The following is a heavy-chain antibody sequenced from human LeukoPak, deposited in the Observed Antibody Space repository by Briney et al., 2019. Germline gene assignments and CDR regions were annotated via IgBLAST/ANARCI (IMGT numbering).Heavy chain of an antibody. V-gene: IGHV4-39*07. CDR2: IYYSGST. CDR3: ARGHYYDSSLDY. J-gene: IGHJ4*02. Sequence: SETLSLTCTVSGGSISSSSYYWGWIRQPPGKGLEWIGSIYYSGSTYYNPSLKSRVTISVDTSKNQFSLKLSSVTAADTAVYYCARGHYYDSSLDYWGQGTLVTVSS. CDR1: GGSISSSSYY. D-gene: IGHD3-22*01.